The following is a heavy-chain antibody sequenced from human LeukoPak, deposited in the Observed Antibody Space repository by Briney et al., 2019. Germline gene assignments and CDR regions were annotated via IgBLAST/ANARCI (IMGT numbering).Heavy chain of an antibody. CDR1: GGSFSGYY. CDR2: INHSGST. CDR3: ARRRTSLGIFDY. Sequence: PSETLSLTCAVYGGSFSGYYWSWIRQPPGKGLEWIGEINHSGSTNYNPSLKSRVTISVDRSKNQFSLKLSSVTAADTAVYYCARRRTSLGIFDYWGQGTLVTVSS. D-gene: IGHD7-27*01. V-gene: IGHV4-34*01. J-gene: IGHJ4*02.